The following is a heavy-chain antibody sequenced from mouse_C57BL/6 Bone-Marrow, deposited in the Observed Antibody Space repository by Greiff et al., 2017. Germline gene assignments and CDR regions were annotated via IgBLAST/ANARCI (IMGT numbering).Heavy chain of an antibody. CDR3: ASYYGYSYAMDY. CDR2: IDPSDSYT. CDR1: GYTFTSYW. J-gene: IGHJ4*01. D-gene: IGHD2-9*01. V-gene: IGHV1-69*01. Sequence: VQLQQPGAELVMPGASVKLSCKASGYTFTSYWMHWVKQRPGQGLEWIGEIDPSDSYTNYNQKFKGKATLTVDQSSSTAYMQLNSLTSEDSAVYYCASYYGYSYAMDYWGQGNSVTVSS.